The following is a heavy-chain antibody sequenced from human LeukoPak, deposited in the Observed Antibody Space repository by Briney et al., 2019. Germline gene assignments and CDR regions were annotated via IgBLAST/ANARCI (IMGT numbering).Heavy chain of an antibody. Sequence: ASVNVSCKASGYTFTSYGISWVRQAPGQGLEWMGWISAYNGNTNYAQKLQGRVTMTTDTSTSTAYMELRSLRSDDTAVYYCARAHGSGSYGKRFDPWGQGTLVTVSS. CDR2: ISAYNGNT. CDR1: GYTFTSYG. V-gene: IGHV1-18*01. J-gene: IGHJ5*02. D-gene: IGHD1-26*01. CDR3: ARAHGSGSYGKRFDP.